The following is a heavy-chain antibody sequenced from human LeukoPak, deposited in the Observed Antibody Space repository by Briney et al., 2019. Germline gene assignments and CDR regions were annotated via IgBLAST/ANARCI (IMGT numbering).Heavy chain of an antibody. CDR2: ILYDGINK. V-gene: IGHV3-30*02. D-gene: IGHD4-17*01. Sequence: GGSLRLSCAAPGFTFSNYGMHWVRQAPGKGLEWVAVILYDGINKNYADSVKGRFTISRDNSKNTLYLQVNSLRADDTAVYYCAKDQLVTTFRFDYWGQGTLVTVSS. J-gene: IGHJ4*02. CDR3: AKDQLVTTFRFDY. CDR1: GFTFSNYG.